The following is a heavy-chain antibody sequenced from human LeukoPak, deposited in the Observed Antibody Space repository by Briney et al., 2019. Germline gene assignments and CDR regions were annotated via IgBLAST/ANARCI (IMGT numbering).Heavy chain of an antibody. CDR2: INPNTGGT. Sequence: ASVKVSCKASGYTFTGYYMHWVRQAPGQGLEWMGWINPNTGGTDFAQKFQGRVTLTRDTSLTTAYMDLTSLSSDDTAVYYCARSERVKGIFDFWGQGTLVIVSS. D-gene: IGHD1-1*01. CDR3: ARSERVKGIFDF. V-gene: IGHV1-2*02. J-gene: IGHJ4*02. CDR1: GYTFTGYY.